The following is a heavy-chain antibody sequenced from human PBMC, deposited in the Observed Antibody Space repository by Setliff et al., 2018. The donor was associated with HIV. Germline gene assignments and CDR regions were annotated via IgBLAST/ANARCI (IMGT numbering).Heavy chain of an antibody. D-gene: IGHD2-21*01. J-gene: IGHJ6*03. CDR2: IYPGDADT. CDR1: GYSFTGYW. Sequence: GESLKISCKGSGYSFTGYWIAWVRQTPGKGLEWMGIIYPGDADTRYSPSFQGQVTFSADKSISAVYLQWDSLKASDSAIYYCARAPRSPLRWRDNLLSSSSFFMDVWGKGTTVTVSS. CDR3: ARAPRSPLRWRDNLLSSSSFFMDV. V-gene: IGHV5-51*01.